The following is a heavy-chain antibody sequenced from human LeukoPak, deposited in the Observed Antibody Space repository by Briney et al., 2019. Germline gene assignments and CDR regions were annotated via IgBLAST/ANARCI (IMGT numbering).Heavy chain of an antibody. CDR2: ISNDGSIQ. J-gene: IGHJ3*01. D-gene: IGHD3-10*01. CDR3: ARGPDPLVRGPRRAFDL. CDR1: GFTFRYYA. V-gene: IGHV3-30-3*01. Sequence: GGSLRLSCAASGFTFRYYAMHWVRQAPGKGLEWVAVISNDGSIQYYTDSVKGRFIISRDDSKNRMYLQMNSLRVDDTALYYCARGPDPLVRGPRRAFDLWGQGTRVTVSS.